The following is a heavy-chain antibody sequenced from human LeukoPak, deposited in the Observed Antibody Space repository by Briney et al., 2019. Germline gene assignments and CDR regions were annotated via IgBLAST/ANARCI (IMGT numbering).Heavy chain of an antibody. CDR2: IYPGDSET. D-gene: IGHD3-10*01. CDR3: ARRYYYGSGSYPFDY. CDR1: GYSFTSYW. V-gene: IGHV5-51*01. Sequence: GESLKISCKGSGYSFTSYWIGWVRQMPGKGLEWMGIIYPGDSETRYSPSFQGQVTISADKSISTAYLQWSSLKASDTAMYYCARRYYYGSGSYPFDYWGQGTLVTVSS. J-gene: IGHJ4*02.